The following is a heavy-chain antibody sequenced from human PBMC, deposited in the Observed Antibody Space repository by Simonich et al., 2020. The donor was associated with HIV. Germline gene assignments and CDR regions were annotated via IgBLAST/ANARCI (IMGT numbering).Heavy chain of an antibody. V-gene: IGHV4-34*01. D-gene: IGHD6-13*01. J-gene: IGHJ1*01. CDR1: GGSFSGYY. CDR3: ARLTAGGLGEYFQH. Sequence: QVQLQQWGAGLLTPSETLSLTCAVYGGSFSGYYWSWIRQPPGKGLEWIGEINHSGSTNYNPSLKSRVTISGDTSKNQFSLKLSSVTAADTAVYYCARLTAGGLGEYFQHWGQGTLVTVSS. CDR2: INHSGST.